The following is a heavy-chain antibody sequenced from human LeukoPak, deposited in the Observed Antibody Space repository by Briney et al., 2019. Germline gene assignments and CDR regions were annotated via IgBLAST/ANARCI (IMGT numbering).Heavy chain of an antibody. J-gene: IGHJ4*02. CDR3: AGDFLEYYFDY. CDR1: GFTFSSYE. Sequence: GGSLRLSCAASGFTFSSYEMNWVRQAPGKGLEWVSYISSSGSTIYYADSVKGRFTISRDNAKNSLYLQMNSLRAEDTAVYYCAGDFLEYYFDYWGQGTLVTVSS. CDR2: ISSSGSTI. V-gene: IGHV3-48*03.